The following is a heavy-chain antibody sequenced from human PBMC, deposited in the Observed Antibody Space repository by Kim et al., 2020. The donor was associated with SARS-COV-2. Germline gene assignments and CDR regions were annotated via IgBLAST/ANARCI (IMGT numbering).Heavy chain of an antibody. D-gene: IGHD2-2*01. CDR2: ISSSSSTI. V-gene: IGHV3-48*04. J-gene: IGHJ6*02. Sequence: GGSLRLSCAASGFTFSSYSMNWVRQAPGKGLEWVSYISSSSSTIYYADSVKGRFTISRDNAKNSLYLQMNSLRAEDTAVYYCARDVPAAMYYYYGMDVWGQGTTVTVSS. CDR3: ARDVPAAMYYYYGMDV. CDR1: GFTFSSYS.